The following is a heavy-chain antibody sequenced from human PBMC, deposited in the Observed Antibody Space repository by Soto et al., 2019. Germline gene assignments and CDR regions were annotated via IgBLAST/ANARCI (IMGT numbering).Heavy chain of an antibody. J-gene: IGHJ4*02. Sequence: QVQLVQSGAEVKKPGSSVKVSCKASGGTFSSYTISWVRQAPGQGLEWMGRIIPILGLANYAQKFKGRVTITAYKSTGTGYLGLSSRRSEDTAVYSCANTTRYWGQGTLVTVSS. CDR1: GGTFSSYT. CDR2: IIPILGLA. CDR3: ANTTRY. V-gene: IGHV1-69*02.